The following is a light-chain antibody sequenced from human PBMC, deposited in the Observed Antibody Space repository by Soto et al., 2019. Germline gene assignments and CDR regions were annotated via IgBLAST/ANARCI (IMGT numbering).Light chain of an antibody. V-gene: IGKV3-20*01. CDR1: QSVSSSY. CDR2: GAS. J-gene: IGKJ1*01. Sequence: IVLTQSPGTLSLSPGERATLSCRASQSVSSSYLAWYQQKPGQAPRLLIYGASRRATGIPDRFSGSGSGTDFTLTISRLEPEDFAVYYCQQYGSSTWTFGQGTKVEI. CDR3: QQYGSSTWT.